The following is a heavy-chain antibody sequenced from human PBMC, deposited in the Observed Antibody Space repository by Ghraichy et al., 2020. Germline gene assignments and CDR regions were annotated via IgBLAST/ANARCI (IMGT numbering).Heavy chain of an antibody. J-gene: IGHJ6*02. CDR1: GGSISSYY. D-gene: IGHD5-12*01. V-gene: IGHV4-59*01. CDR2: IYYSGST. Sequence: SETLSLTCTVSGGSISSYYWSWIRQPPGKGLEWIGYIYYSGSTNYNPSLKSRVTISVDTSKNQFSLKLSSVTAAVTAVYYCARDLVATIPYGMDVWGQGTTVTVSS. CDR3: ARDLVATIPYGMDV.